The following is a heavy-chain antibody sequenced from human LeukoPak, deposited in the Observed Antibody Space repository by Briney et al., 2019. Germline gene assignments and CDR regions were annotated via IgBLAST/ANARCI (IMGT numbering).Heavy chain of an antibody. CDR1: GASLNGHY. D-gene: IGHD6-13*01. V-gene: IGHV4-34*01. Sequence: SETLSLTCAVYGASLNGHYWSWIRQPPGKGLEWIGEGSDVGGTKYNPSLKSRVTISADTSKNKFFLRLTSVTAADTAVYYCARLRSLGDSSSNYYYMDVWGKGTTVTVSS. CDR3: ARLRSLGDSSSNYYYMDV. J-gene: IGHJ6*03. CDR2: GSDVGGT.